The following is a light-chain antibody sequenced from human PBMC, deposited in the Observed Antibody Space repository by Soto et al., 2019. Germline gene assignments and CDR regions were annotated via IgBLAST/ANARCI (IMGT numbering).Light chain of an antibody. CDR3: QHSFT. Sequence: EIVMTQSPATLSLSPGERATLSCRASQSVSSNLAWYQQKPGQAPRLLIYGASTRATGIPARFSGSGSGTEFTLTISSLQSEDFAVYYCQHSFTFGPGTKVDIK. CDR2: GAS. CDR1: QSVSSN. J-gene: IGKJ3*01. V-gene: IGKV3-15*01.